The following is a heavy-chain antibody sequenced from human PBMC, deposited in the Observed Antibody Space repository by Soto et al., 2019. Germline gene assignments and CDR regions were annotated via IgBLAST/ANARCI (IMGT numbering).Heavy chain of an antibody. V-gene: IGHV1-69*01. CDR3: ARGPNHGRWLQPLYNFDD. D-gene: IGHD5-12*01. CDR2: IIPIFGTA. J-gene: IGHJ4*01. Sequence: QVQLVQSGAEVKKPGSSVKVSCKASGGTFSSYAISWVRQAPGQGLEWMGGIIPIFGTANYAQKFQGRVTVTADESTSTAYTDLSSLRSEDTAVYYCARGPNHGRWLQPLYNFDDGCNETLVTGSS. CDR1: GGTFSSYA.